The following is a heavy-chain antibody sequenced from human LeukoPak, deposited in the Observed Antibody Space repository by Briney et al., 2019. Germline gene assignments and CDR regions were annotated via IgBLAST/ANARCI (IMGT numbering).Heavy chain of an antibody. J-gene: IGHJ3*02. Sequence: ASVKVSCKASGGTFSSYAISWVRQAPGQGLEWMGRIIPILGIANYAQKFQGRVTITADKSTSTAYMELSSLRSEDTAAYYCARGGVTMVRGGGSFDIWGQGTMVTVSS. CDR2: IIPILGIA. CDR3: ARGGVTMVRGGGSFDI. D-gene: IGHD3-10*01. CDR1: GGTFSSYA. V-gene: IGHV1-69*04.